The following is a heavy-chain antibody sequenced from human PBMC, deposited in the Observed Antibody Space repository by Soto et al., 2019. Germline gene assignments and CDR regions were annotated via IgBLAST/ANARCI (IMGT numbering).Heavy chain of an antibody. J-gene: IGHJ4*02. CDR2: INSDGSTT. Sequence: XGSLQLSCAASGFTFSNSWMHWVRQAPGKGLVWVSYINSDGSTTTYADSVKGRFTISRDNAKNTVYLQINSLRAEDTAVYYCARDRSYSTDYWGQGTLVTVSS. V-gene: IGHV3-74*01. CDR1: GFTFSNSW. CDR3: ARDRSYSTDY. D-gene: IGHD1-26*01.